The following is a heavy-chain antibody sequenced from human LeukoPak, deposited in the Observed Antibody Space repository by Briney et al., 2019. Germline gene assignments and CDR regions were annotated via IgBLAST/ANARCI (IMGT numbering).Heavy chain of an antibody. CDR1: GFTFSSYS. V-gene: IGHV3-7*01. CDR3: ARVPGTYYYDSQNAFDI. D-gene: IGHD3-22*01. J-gene: IGHJ3*02. Sequence: GGSLRLSCAASGFTFSSYSMNWVRQAPGKGLEWVANIKQDGSEKYYVDSVKGRFTISRDNAKNSLYLQMNSLRAEDTAVYYCARVPGTYYYDSQNAFDIWGQGTMVTVSS. CDR2: IKQDGSEK.